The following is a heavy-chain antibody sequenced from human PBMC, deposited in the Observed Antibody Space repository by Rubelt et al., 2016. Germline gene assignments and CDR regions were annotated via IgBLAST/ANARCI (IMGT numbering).Heavy chain of an antibody. D-gene: IGHD6-19*01. J-gene: IGHJ4*02. CDR3: ARDRFGIAVAGTPWDY. CDR1: GFTFSSYS. CDR2: ISSSSSTI. V-gene: IGHV3-48*04. Sequence: EVQLVESGGGLVQPGGSLRLSCAASGFTFSSYSMNWVRQAPGKGLEWVSYISSSSSTIYYADSVKGRFTISRDNAKNSLYLQMNSLRAEDTAVYYCARDRFGIAVAGTPWDYWGQGTLVTVSS.